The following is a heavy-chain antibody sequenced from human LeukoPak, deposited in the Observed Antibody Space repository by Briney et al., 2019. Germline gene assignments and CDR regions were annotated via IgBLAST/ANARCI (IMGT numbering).Heavy chain of an antibody. CDR1: GGSISSYY. V-gene: IGHV4-59*08. Sequence: PSETLSLTCTVSGGSISSYYWSWIRQPPGKGLEWIGYIYYSGSTNYNPSLKSRVTISVDTSKNQFSLKLSSVTAADTAVYYCARHYSDCSGGSCYSGVRAALDPWGQGTLVTVSS. J-gene: IGHJ5*02. CDR2: IYYSGST. CDR3: ARHYSDCSGGSCYSGVRAALDP. D-gene: IGHD2-15*01.